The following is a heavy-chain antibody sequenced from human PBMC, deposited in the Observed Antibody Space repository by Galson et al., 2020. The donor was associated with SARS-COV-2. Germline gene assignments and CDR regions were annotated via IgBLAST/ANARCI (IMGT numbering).Heavy chain of an antibody. Sequence: QLGESLKISCAASGFTVSSHYMSWVRQAPGKGLEWVSVLHSGGGTYYADSVKGRFTISRHNSKNTLYLQMNSLRAEDTAVYYCARDLLNAFDIWGQGTMVTVSS. CDR2: LHSGGGT. J-gene: IGHJ3*02. CDR1: GFTVSSHY. CDR3: ARDLLNAFDI. V-gene: IGHV3-53*04.